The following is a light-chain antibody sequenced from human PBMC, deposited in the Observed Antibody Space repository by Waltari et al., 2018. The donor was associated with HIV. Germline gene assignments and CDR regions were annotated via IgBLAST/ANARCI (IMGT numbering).Light chain of an antibody. CDR2: GNT. V-gene: IGLV1-40*01. Sequence: QSVLTQPPSVSGAPGQRVTISCTGSSSNIGAGYDVNWYQQLPGTAPKRLIYGNTNRPSGVPDRFSGSKSGTSASLAITGLQAEDEADYYCQSLRVFGGGTKLTVL. CDR1: SSNIGAGYD. CDR3: QSLRV. J-gene: IGLJ2*01.